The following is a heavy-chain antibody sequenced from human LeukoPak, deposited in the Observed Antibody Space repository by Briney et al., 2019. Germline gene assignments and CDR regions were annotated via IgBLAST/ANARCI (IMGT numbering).Heavy chain of an antibody. CDR1: GFTFSSYG. D-gene: IGHD6-13*01. CDR2: ISYDGRNK. V-gene: IGHV3-30*19. Sequence: GGSLRLSCVASGFTFSSYGLHWVRQAPGKGLEWVAVISYDGRNKYYADSVRGRFTISRDNSKNGLYLQMNSLRPEDTAIYYCAREGYTSSWLYYYYYMDVWGKGTTVTVSS. CDR3: AREGYTSSWLYYYYYMDV. J-gene: IGHJ6*03.